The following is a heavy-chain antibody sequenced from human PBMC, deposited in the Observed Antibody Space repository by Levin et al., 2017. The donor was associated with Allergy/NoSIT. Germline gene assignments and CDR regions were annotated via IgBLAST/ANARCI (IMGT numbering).Heavy chain of an antibody. Sequence: SQTLSLTCTVSGGSISSSSYYWGWIRQPPGKGLEWIGSIYYSGSTYYNPSLKSRVTISVDTSKNQFSLKLSSVTAADTAVYYCARHFISYTAQADAFDIWGQGTMVTVSS. CDR2: IYYSGST. V-gene: IGHV4-39*01. CDR3: ARHFISYTAQADAFDI. D-gene: IGHD2/OR15-2a*01. CDR1: GGSISSSSYY. J-gene: IGHJ3*02.